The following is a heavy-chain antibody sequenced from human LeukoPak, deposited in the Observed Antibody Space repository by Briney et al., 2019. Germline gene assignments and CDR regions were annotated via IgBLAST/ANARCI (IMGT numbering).Heavy chain of an antibody. CDR1: GGSFSGYY. D-gene: IGHD6-13*01. J-gene: IGHJ5*02. Sequence: SETLSLTCAVYGGSFSGYYWRWIRQPPGKGLEWIGEINHSGSTNCNPSLKSRVTISVDTSKNQFSLKLSSVTAADTAVYYCARSRYSSSWYDRIWFDPWGQGTLVTVSS. CDR2: INHSGST. V-gene: IGHV4-34*01. CDR3: ARSRYSSSWYDRIWFDP.